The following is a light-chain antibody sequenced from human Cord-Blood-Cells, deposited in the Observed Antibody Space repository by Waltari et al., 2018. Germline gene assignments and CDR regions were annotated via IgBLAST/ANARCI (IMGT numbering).Light chain of an antibody. V-gene: IGLV3-21*03. CDR3: QVWDSSSDHV. J-gene: IGLJ1*01. Sequence: SYVLTQPPSVSVAPGKTARITCGGTNIGRTSVHWYQQKPGQAPGPVVYDDSDRPSGIPERFSGSNSGNTATLTISRVEAGDEADYYCQVWDSSSDHVFGTGTKVTVL. CDR2: DDS. CDR1: NIGRTS.